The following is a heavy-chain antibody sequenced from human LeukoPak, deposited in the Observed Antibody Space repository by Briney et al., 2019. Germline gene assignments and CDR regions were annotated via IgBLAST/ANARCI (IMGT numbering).Heavy chain of an antibody. CDR1: RFTFSSYS. CDR2: ISSSSSYI. CDR3: AKDLWLERRSSNWFDP. V-gene: IGHV3-21*04. Sequence: GGSLRLSCAASRFTFSSYSMNWVRQAPGKGLEWVSSISSSSSYIYYADSVKGRFTISRDNSKNTLYLQMNSLRAEDTAVYYCAKDLWLERRSSNWFDPWGQGTLVTVSS. J-gene: IGHJ5*02. D-gene: IGHD1-1*01.